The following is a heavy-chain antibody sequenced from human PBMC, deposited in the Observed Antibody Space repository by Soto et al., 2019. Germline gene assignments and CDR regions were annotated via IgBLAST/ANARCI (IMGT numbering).Heavy chain of an antibody. J-gene: IGHJ3*02. D-gene: IGHD1-26*01. V-gene: IGHV1-69*12. CDR3: ARDRRELGRDAFDI. CDR2: IIPIFGTA. Sequence: QVQLVQSGAEVKKPGSSVKVSCKASGGTFSSYAISWVRQAPGQGLEWMGGIIPIFGTANYAQTFQGRVTITADESTSTAYRERSSLRSEDTAVYYCARDRRELGRDAFDIWGQGTMVTVSS. CDR1: GGTFSSYA.